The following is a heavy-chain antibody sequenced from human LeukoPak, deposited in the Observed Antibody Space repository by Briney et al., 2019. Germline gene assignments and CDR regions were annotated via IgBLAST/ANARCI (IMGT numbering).Heavy chain of an antibody. V-gene: IGHV1-69*13. D-gene: IGHD2-2*01. CDR1: GGTFSSYA. Sequence: PAASVKVSCKASGGTFSSYAISWVRQAPGQGLEWMGGIIPIFGTANYAQKFQGRVTITADESTSTAYMELSSLRSEDTAVYYCARGEDIVVVPAAAASKGWTLDYWGQGTLVTVSS. CDR2: IIPIFGTA. J-gene: IGHJ4*02. CDR3: ARGEDIVVVPAAAASKGWTLDY.